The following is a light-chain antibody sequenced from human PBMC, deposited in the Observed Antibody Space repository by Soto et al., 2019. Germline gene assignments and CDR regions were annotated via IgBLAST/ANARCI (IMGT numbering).Light chain of an antibody. CDR2: EIS. Sequence: IVMTQTPLASPVTLGQPASISCRSSQSLVHNNGNTYLSWLHQRPGQPPRLLIYEISNRFSGVPDRFSGSGAGADFTLRISRVAAEDVGVYYCIQATQFPYTFGQGTKLEIK. V-gene: IGKV2-24*01. CDR3: IQATQFPYT. J-gene: IGKJ2*01. CDR1: QSLVHNNGNTY.